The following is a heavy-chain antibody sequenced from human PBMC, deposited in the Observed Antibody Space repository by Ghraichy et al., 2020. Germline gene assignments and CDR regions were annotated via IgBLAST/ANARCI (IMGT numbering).Heavy chain of an antibody. D-gene: IGHD3-22*01. CDR1: GYTFTSYG. V-gene: IGHV1-18*01. CDR2: ISAYNGNT. Sequence: ASVKVSCKASGYTFTSYGISWVRQAPGQGLEWMGWISAYNGNTNYAQKLQGRVTMTTDTSTNTAYMELRSLRSDDTAVYYCARDRLNHYESSGYDSLGFDYCGQGTLVTVSS. CDR3: ARDRLNHYESSGYDSLGFDY. J-gene: IGHJ4*02.